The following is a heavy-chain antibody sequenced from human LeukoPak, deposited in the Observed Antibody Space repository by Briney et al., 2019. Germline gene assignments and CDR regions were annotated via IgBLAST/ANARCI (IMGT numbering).Heavy chain of an antibody. J-gene: IGHJ5*02. V-gene: IGHV4-59*12. Sequence: PSETLSLTCTVSGGSISSYYWSWIRQPPGKGLEWIGYIYYSGSTNYNPSLGSRVTMSVDTSKNYFSLRLSSVTAADTAVYYCARDFYASGFYFWFVPWGQGILVTVSS. CDR1: GGSISSYY. D-gene: IGHD3-10*01. CDR2: IYYSGST. CDR3: ARDFYASGFYFWFVP.